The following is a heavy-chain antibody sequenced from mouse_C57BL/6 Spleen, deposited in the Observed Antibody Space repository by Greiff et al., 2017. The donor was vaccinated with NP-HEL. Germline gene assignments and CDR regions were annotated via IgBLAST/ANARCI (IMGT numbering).Heavy chain of an antibody. Sequence: EVKLMESGGGLVKPGGSLKLSCAASGFTFSSYAMSWVRQTPEKRLEWVATISDGGSYTYYPDNVKGRFTISRDNAKNNLYLQMSHLKSEDTAMYYCARGYEDWYFDVWGTGTTVTVSS. CDR3: ARGYEDWYFDV. D-gene: IGHD2-2*01. CDR1: GFTFSSYA. CDR2: ISDGGSYT. J-gene: IGHJ1*03. V-gene: IGHV5-4*03.